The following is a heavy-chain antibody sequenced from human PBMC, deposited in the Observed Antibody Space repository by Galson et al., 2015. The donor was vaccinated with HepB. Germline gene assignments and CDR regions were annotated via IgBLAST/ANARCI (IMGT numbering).Heavy chain of an antibody. D-gene: IGHD3-10*01. Sequence: SVKVSCKASGGTFSSYAISWVRQAPGQGLEWMGGIIPIFGTANYAQKFQGRVTITADKSTSTAYMELSSLRSEDTAVYYCARFPLVTYGSGSYPFGDYYYYGMDVWGQGTTVTVSS. CDR1: GGTFSSYA. CDR2: IIPIFGTA. J-gene: IGHJ6*02. CDR3: ARFPLVTYGSGSYPFGDYYYYGMDV. V-gene: IGHV1-69*06.